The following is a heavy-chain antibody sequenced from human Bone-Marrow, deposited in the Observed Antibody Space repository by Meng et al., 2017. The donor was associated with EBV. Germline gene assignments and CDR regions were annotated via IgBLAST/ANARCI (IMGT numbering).Heavy chain of an antibody. J-gene: IGHJ4*02. V-gene: IGHV1-69*17. Sequence: QVQLGRSGTEVKKPGSSVKVSCKGSGDSFNNFGISWVRQAPGQGLEWMGDITPVFGVANYAESFQGRVTISADTSTRTTYMDLSSLRSDDTAVYYCVRDLWLRIGECVWGQGTLVTVSS. CDR3: VRDLWLRIGECV. CDR1: GDSFNNFG. D-gene: IGHD5-12*01. CDR2: ITPVFGVA.